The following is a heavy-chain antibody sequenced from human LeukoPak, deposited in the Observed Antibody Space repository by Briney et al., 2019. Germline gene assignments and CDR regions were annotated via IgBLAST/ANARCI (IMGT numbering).Heavy chain of an antibody. Sequence: SVKVSCKASGGTFSSYAISWVRQAPGQGLEWMGRIIPILGIANYAQKFQGRVTITADKSTSTAYMELSSLRSEDTAVHYCARGVTYGSGSYYNEDYYYYYGMDVWGQGTTVTVSS. D-gene: IGHD3-10*01. CDR2: IIPILGIA. CDR3: ARGVTYGSGSYYNEDYYYYYGMDV. V-gene: IGHV1-69*04. J-gene: IGHJ6*02. CDR1: GGTFSSYA.